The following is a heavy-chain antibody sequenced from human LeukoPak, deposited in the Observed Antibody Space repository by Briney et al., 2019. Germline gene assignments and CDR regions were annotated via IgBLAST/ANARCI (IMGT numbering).Heavy chain of an antibody. CDR3: ARAPPYYGSGSYYGDFDY. Sequence: GASVKVSCKASGYTFTGYYMHWVRQAPGRGLEWMGWINPNSGGTNYAQKFQGRVTMTRDTSISTAYMELSRLRSDDTAVYYCARAPPYYGSGSYYGDFDYWGQGTLVTVSS. J-gene: IGHJ4*02. CDR1: GYTFTGYY. D-gene: IGHD3-10*01. V-gene: IGHV1-2*02. CDR2: INPNSGGT.